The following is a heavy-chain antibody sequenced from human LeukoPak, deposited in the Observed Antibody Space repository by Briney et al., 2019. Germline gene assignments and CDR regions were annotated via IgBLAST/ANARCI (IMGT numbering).Heavy chain of an antibody. D-gene: IGHD3-10*01. CDR2: ITPIFGTA. CDR3: ASDRFGELLLSVWYFDY. Sequence: ASVKVSCKASGGTFSSYAISWVRQAPGQGLEWMGRITPIFGTANYAQKFQGRVTITTDESTSTAYMELSSLRSEDTAVYYCASDRFGELLLSVWYFDYWGQGTLVTVSS. CDR1: GGTFSSYA. V-gene: IGHV1-69*05. J-gene: IGHJ4*02.